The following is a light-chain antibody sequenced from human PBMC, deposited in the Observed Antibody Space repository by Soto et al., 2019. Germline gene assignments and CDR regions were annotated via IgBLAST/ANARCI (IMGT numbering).Light chain of an antibody. Sequence: QSVLTQPPSASGTPGQRVTISCSGSSSNIGYNYVYWYQQLPGTAPKLLIYKNNQRPSGVPDRFSGSKSGTSASLAISGLRCEDEADYYCAAWDASLSGWIFGGGTKLTVL. CDR1: SSNIGYNY. CDR2: KNN. CDR3: AAWDASLSGWI. J-gene: IGLJ2*01. V-gene: IGLV1-47*01.